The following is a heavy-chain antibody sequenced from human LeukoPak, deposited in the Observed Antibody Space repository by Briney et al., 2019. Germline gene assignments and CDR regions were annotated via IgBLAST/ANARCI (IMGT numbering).Heavy chain of an antibody. CDR3: AKAIGYSSGWSDY. Sequence: PGGSLRLSCAASGFTFSSYAMSWVRQAPGKGLEWVSAISGRGGSTYYADSAKGRFTISRDNSKNTLYLQMTNLRAEDTAVYYCAKAIGYSSGWSDYWGQGILVPVSS. V-gene: IGHV3-23*01. J-gene: IGHJ4*02. CDR2: ISGRGGST. CDR1: GFTFSSYA. D-gene: IGHD6-19*01.